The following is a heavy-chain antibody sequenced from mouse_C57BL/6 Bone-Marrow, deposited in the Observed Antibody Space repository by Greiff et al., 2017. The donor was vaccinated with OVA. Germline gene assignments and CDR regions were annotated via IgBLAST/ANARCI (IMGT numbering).Heavy chain of an antibody. CDR2: INPSSGYT. CDR3: ARGGGCGWLYHGYAMDY. J-gene: IGHJ4*01. D-gene: IGHD2-3*01. V-gene: IGHV1-7*01. CDR1: GYTFTSYW. Sequence: VQLQQSGAELAKPGASVKLSCKASGYTFTSYWMHWVKQRPGQGLEWIGYINPSSGYTKYNQKFKGKATLTADKSSSTAYMQLSSLTYEDSAVYDCARGGGCGWLYHGYAMDYWGQETSVTVSS.